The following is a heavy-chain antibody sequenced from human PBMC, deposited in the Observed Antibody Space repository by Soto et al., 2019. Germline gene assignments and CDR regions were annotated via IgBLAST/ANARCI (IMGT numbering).Heavy chain of an antibody. D-gene: IGHD3-16*01. Sequence: SQTLSLTCAISGDSVSSNSAAWNWIRQSPSRDLEWLGRTYYRSKWYNDYAVSVKSRITINPDTSKNQFSLQLNSVTPEDTAWYYRAKIEGGNKQPPLTTVFDIWGQGTMVTVS. CDR1: GDSVSSNSAA. CDR3: AKIEGGNKQPPLTTVFDI. V-gene: IGHV6-1*01. J-gene: IGHJ3*02. CDR2: TYYRSKWYN.